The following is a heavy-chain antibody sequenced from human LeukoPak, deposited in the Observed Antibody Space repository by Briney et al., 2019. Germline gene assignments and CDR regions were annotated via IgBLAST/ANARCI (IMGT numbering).Heavy chain of an antibody. Sequence: ASVKVSCKASGYTFTGYYMHWVRQAPGQGLEWMGWINPNSGGTNYAQKFQGRVTMTRDTSISTAYMELSRLRSDDTAVYYCARDSHYDFWSGYLPVVGVEQDWGQGTLVTVSS. V-gene: IGHV1-2*02. CDR3: ARDSHYDFWSGYLPVVGVEQD. D-gene: IGHD3-3*01. J-gene: IGHJ4*02. CDR2: INPNSGGT. CDR1: GYTFTGYY.